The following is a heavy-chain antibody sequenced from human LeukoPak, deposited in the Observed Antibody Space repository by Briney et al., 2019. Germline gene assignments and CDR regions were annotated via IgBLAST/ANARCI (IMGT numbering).Heavy chain of an antibody. V-gene: IGHV3-7*01. D-gene: IGHD4-23*01. CDR1: GFTFSTYW. CDR3: AITPKVVTPSS. Sequence: GGSLRLSCAASGFTFSTYWMNWVRQAPGKGLEWVANIKQDGSEKYYVDSVKGRFTTSRDNAKSSLYLQMNSLRAEDTAVYYCAITPKVVTPSSWGQGTLVTVSS. CDR2: IKQDGSEK. J-gene: IGHJ4*02.